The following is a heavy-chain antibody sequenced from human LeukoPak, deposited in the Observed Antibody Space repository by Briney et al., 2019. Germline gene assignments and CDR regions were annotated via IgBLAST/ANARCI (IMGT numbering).Heavy chain of an antibody. CDR2: ISAYNGNT. V-gene: IGHV1-18*01. CDR1: GYTFTNYG. J-gene: IGHJ3*02. Sequence: GASVKVSCKSSGYTFTNYGISWVRQAPGQGLEWMGWISAYNGNTNYAQKFQGRVTMTRDTCTSTDYMELSSLRSEDTAVYYCARENWGLLDAFDIWGQGTMVTVSS. CDR3: ARENWGLLDAFDI. D-gene: IGHD7-27*01.